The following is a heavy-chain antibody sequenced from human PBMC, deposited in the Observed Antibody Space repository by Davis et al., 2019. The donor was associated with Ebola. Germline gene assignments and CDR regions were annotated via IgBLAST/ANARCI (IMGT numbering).Heavy chain of an antibody. V-gene: IGHV1-18*01. D-gene: IGHD1-26*01. CDR3: ARDAGAVGDY. Sequence: AASVKVSCKASGYTFTSYGISWVRQAPGQGLEWMGWISAYNGNTNYAQKLQGRVTMTRNTSISTAYMELSSLRSEDTAVYYCARDAGAVGDYWGQGTLVTVSS. J-gene: IGHJ4*02. CDR1: GYTFTSYG. CDR2: ISAYNGNT.